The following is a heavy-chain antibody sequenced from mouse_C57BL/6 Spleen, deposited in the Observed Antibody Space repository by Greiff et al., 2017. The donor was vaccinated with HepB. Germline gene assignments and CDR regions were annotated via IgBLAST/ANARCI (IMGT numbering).Heavy chain of an antibody. CDR1: GYTFTSYW. CDR2: IDPSDSYT. Sequence: QVQLQQSGAELVMPGASVKLSCKASGYTFTSYWMHWVKQRPGQGLEWIGEIDPSDSYTNYNQKFKGKSTLTVDKSSSTAYMQLSSLTSEDSAVYYCARKDYSNYRDYWGQGTTLTVSS. CDR3: ARKDYSNYRDY. V-gene: IGHV1-69*01. D-gene: IGHD2-5*01. J-gene: IGHJ2*01.